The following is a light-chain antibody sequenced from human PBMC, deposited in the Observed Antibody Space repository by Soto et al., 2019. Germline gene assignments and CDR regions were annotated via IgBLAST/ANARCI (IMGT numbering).Light chain of an antibody. CDR2: EVS. Sequence: QSVLTQPPSVSGSPGQSVTISCSGTNSDIGSYNRVSWYQQPPGTAPKLIIYEVSHRPSGAPARFSGSKSANAASLTISGLQAEDEANYYCSSYTTSSTLVFGGGTKLTVL. CDR3: SSYTTSSTLV. CDR1: NSDIGSYNR. V-gene: IGLV2-18*02. J-gene: IGLJ3*02.